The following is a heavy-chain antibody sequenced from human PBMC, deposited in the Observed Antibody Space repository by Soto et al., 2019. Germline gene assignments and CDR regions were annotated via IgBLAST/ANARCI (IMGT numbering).Heavy chain of an antibody. V-gene: IGHV3-73*01. Sequence: EVQLGESGGGLVQPGGSLQLSCAASGFIFSGSAVHWVRQASWKGLEWVGRILSKAGNYATAYPASMKGRFTISRDDSENTAFLQMNSLKTEDTAVYYCLRGGSPYYYDYCGKGNLVAVSS. J-gene: IGHJ4*02. CDR2: ILSKAGNYAT. CDR3: LRGGSPYYYDY. CDR1: GFIFSGSA.